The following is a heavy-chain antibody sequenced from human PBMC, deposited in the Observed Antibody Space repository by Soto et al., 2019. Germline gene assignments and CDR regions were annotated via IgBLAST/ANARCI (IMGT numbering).Heavy chain of an antibody. V-gene: IGHV4-31*03. D-gene: IGHD3-10*01. CDR2: IYYSGRT. Sequence: QVQLQESGPGLVKPSQTLSLTCTVSGGSISSGGYYWSWIRQHPGKGLEWIGYIYYSGRTYYNPSLKRRVTISVDTSKNQFSLKLSSVTAADTAVYYCASLGLRITMVRGVPQVDYWGQGTLVTVSS. CDR1: GGSISSGGYY. J-gene: IGHJ4*02. CDR3: ASLGLRITMVRGVPQVDY.